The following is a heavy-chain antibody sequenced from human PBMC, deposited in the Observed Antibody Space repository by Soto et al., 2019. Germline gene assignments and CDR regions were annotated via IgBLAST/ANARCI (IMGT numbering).Heavy chain of an antibody. CDR3: AREWVAAESFHY. Sequence: SETLSLTCAVSGYSISSGYYWGWIRQPPGKGLEWIGSIYHSGSTYYNPSLKSRVTISVDTSKNQFSLKLSSVTAADTAVYYCAREWVAAESFHYWGQGTMVTVYS. D-gene: IGHD6-13*01. V-gene: IGHV4-38-2*02. J-gene: IGHJ4*02. CDR1: GYSISSGYY. CDR2: IYHSGST.